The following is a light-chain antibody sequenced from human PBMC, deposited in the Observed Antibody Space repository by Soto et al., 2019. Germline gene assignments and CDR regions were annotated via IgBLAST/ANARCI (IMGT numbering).Light chain of an antibody. Sequence: EIALTQSPGTLSLSPGERATLSCRASQSVSSSYLAWYQQKPRQAPRLLIYGASSRATGIPDRFSGSGSGTDFTLTISRLEPEDFAVYYCQQYGSSRGTFGQGTKVDI. CDR1: QSVSSSY. CDR3: QQYGSSRGT. J-gene: IGKJ1*01. CDR2: GAS. V-gene: IGKV3-20*01.